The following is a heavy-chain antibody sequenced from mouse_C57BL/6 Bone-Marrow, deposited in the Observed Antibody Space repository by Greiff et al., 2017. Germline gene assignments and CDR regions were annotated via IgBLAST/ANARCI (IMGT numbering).Heavy chain of an antibody. Sequence: VQLKQSGAELMRPGASVKLSCTASGFNIKDDYMHWVKQRPEQGLEWIGWIDPENGDTEYASKFQGKATITADTSSNTAYLQLSSLTSEDTAVYYCTPIYYDAMDYWGQGTSVTVSS. J-gene: IGHJ4*01. V-gene: IGHV14-4*01. CDR2: IDPENGDT. CDR3: TPIYYDAMDY. D-gene: IGHD2-1*01. CDR1: GFNIKDDY.